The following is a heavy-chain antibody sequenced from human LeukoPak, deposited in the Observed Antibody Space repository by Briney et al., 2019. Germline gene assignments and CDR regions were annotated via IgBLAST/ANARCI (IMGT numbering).Heavy chain of an antibody. CDR3: ARSDRDLWYFDL. CDR2: VYYSGTT. CDR1: GGSISTYY. Sequence: SETLSLTRTVSGGSISTYYWSWIRQPPGKGLEWIGYVYYSGTTNYKYKSSLKSRVTISVDTSKNQFSLRLSSVTAADTAVYYCARSDRDLWYFDLWGRGTLVTVSS. J-gene: IGHJ2*01. V-gene: IGHV4-59*01.